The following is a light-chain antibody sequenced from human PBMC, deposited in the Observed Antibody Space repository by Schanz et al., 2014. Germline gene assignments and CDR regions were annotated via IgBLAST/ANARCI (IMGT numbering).Light chain of an antibody. J-gene: IGKJ4*01. CDR3: QQYINWPLT. Sequence: EIVLTQSPGTVSLSPGERATLSCRASQSVSSSYLAWYQQKPGQAPRLLIYDASNRATGIPARFSGSGSGTDFTLTISSLEPEDFAVYYCQQYINWPLTFGGGTKVEIK. CDR2: DAS. V-gene: IGKV3D-20*02. CDR1: QSVSSSY.